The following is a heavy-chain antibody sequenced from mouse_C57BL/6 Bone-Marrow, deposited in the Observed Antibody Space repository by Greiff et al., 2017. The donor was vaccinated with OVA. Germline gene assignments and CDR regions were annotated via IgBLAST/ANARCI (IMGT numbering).Heavy chain of an antibody. CDR3: ARQHFPWFAY. CDR2: ISSGGSYA. CDR1: GFTFSSYG. J-gene: IGHJ3*01. Sequence: EVQLVESGGDLVKPGGSLKLSCAASGFTFSSYGMSWVRQTPDKRLEWVATISSGGSYAYYTDSVKGRFTISRDNAKNTLYLQMSSLKSEDTAMYYCARQHFPWFAYWGQGTLVTVSA. V-gene: IGHV5-6*01.